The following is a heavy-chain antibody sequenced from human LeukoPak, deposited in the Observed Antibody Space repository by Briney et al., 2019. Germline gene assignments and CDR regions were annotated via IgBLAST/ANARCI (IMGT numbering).Heavy chain of an antibody. V-gene: IGHV4-31*03. CDR2: IYYSGST. Sequence: SETLSLTCTVSGGSISSGGYYWSWIRQHPGKGLEWIGYIYYSGSTYYNPSLKSRVTIAVDTSKNQFSLKLSSVTAADTAVYYCARVRGYSGYDCDPNWFDPWGQGTLVTVSS. CDR1: GGSISSGGYY. J-gene: IGHJ5*02. D-gene: IGHD5-12*01. CDR3: ARVRGYSGYDCDPNWFDP.